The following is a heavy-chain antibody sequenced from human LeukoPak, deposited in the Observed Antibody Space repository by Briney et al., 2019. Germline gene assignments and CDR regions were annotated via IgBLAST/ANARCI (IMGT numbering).Heavy chain of an antibody. D-gene: IGHD2-15*01. CDR1: GGSISSYY. V-gene: IGHV4-59*01. Sequence: ETLSLTCTVSGGSISSYYWSWIRQPPGKGLEWIGYIYYSGSTNYNPSLKSRVTISVDTSKNQFSLKLSSVTAADTAVYYCARYIHPQGLVGYAMDVWGQGTTVIVSS. J-gene: IGHJ6*02. CDR2: IYYSGST. CDR3: ARYIHPQGLVGYAMDV.